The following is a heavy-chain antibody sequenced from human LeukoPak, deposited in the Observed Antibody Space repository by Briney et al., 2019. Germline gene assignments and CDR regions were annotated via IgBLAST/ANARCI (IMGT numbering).Heavy chain of an antibody. J-gene: IGHJ6*02. Sequence: PGGSLRLSCAASGFTFSTSTMHWVRQAPGKGLEWVAVISYAGSNKFYADSVKGRFAISRDNSKNTLYLQMNSLRGYDSAVYYCARPLSNGYFHDSRGYYPYAMDAWGQGTTVTVSS. V-gene: IGHV3-30*09. CDR2: ISYAGSNK. CDR1: GFTFSTST. D-gene: IGHD3-22*01. CDR3: ARPLSNGYFHDSRGYYPYAMDA.